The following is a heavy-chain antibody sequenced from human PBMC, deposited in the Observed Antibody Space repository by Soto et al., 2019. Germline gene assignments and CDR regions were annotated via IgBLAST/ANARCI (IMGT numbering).Heavy chain of an antibody. J-gene: IGHJ4*02. CDR2: IYPGDHET. CDR3: ARSTRSSPYCGF. CDR1: GYTFSNFW. V-gene: IGHV5-51*01. Sequence: GESLKISCQCSGYTFSNFWIGWVRQLPGQGLEWMGIIYPGDHETRYSPSFLGKVTISAETSINTAYLQWSSLEASDSAFYFCARSTRSSPYCGFWGQGALVTVGS. D-gene: IGHD2-21*01.